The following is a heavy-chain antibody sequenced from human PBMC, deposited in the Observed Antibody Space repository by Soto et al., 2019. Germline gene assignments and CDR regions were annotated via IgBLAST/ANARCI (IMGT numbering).Heavy chain of an antibody. Sequence: ASVKVSCKAAGYTFTGYYMHWVRQAPGQGLEWMGWINPNSGGTNYAQKFQGWVTMTRDTSISTAYMELSRLRSDDTAVYYCARSGHNGSGSYNPTKWFDPWGQGTMVTVSS. CDR3: ARSGHNGSGSYNPTKWFDP. CDR2: INPNSGGT. D-gene: IGHD3-10*01. CDR1: GYTFTGYY. V-gene: IGHV1-2*04. J-gene: IGHJ5*02.